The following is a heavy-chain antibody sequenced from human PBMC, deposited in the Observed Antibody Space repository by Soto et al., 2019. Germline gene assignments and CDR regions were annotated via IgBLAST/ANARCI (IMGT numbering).Heavy chain of an antibody. CDR1: GFTFSNYA. Sequence: QIHLVESAGGVVQPGRSLRLSCAASGFTFSNYAMFWVRQAPGKGLEWVALISSDGNNKFYADSVKGRFTISRDNFKNPLYLQMPSLRAEDTAVYYCARGAVTTVTTRVYFDFWGQGTLVTVSS. J-gene: IGHJ4*02. CDR2: ISSDGNNK. CDR3: ARGAVTTVTTRVYFDF. D-gene: IGHD4-17*01. V-gene: IGHV3-30-3*01.